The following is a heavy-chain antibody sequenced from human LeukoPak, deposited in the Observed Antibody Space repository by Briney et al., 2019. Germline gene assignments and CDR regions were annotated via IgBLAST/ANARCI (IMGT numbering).Heavy chain of an antibody. D-gene: IGHD3-16*01. J-gene: IGHJ4*02. CDR1: GFTFSSFS. CDR3: AKWGSSSLSGY. V-gene: IGHV3-48*01. Sequence: GGSLRLSCAVSGFTFSSFSMNWVRQAPGKGLEWVSYISSTSTTKYYADSVKGRFTISRDNAKNSLYLQMNSLRAEDTAVYYCAKWGSSSLSGYWGQGTLVTVSS. CDR2: ISSTSTTK.